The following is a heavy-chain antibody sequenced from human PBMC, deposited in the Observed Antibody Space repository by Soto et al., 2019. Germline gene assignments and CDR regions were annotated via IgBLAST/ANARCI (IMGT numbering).Heavy chain of an antibody. V-gene: IGHV4-34*01. CDR2: INHSGST. CDR3: ARDRQPDGIWTFDF. Sequence: PSETLSLTCAVYGGSFSGYYWSWIRQPPGKGLEWIGEINHSGSTNYNPSLKSRVTISVDTSKNQFSLKLSSVTAADAAVYYCARDRQPDGIWTFDFWGRGAQVPVSS. CDR1: GGSFSGYY. D-gene: IGHD2-15*01. J-gene: IGHJ4*02.